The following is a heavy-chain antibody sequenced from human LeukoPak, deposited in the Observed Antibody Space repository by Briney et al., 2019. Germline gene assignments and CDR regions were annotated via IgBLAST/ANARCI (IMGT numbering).Heavy chain of an antibody. CDR2: INPNTGGT. J-gene: IGHJ2*01. Sequence: ASVKVSCKASGYTFTSYHMHWVRQAPGQGLEWMGWINPNTGGTNYAQTFQGRVTMTRDTSISTAYMELNSLRSDDTAVYYCARKKSDQQLLYYYFDLWGRGTLVTVSS. CDR3: ARKKSDQQLLYYYFDL. D-gene: IGHD2-2*02. V-gene: IGHV1-2*02. CDR1: GYTFTSYH.